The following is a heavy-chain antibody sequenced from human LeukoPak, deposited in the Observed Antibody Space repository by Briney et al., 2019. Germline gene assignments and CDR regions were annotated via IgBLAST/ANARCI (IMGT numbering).Heavy chain of an antibody. CDR1: GGSISSYY. Sequence: PSETLSLTCTVSGGSISSYYWSWLRQPPGKGLEWIGYIYNSGTTYYNPSLKTRVTISIDTSKSQCSLKLSSVTAADTAVYYCARDGADGSGFWGDAFDIWGQGTMVTVSS. V-gene: IGHV4-59*01. D-gene: IGHD6-19*01. CDR2: IYNSGTT. J-gene: IGHJ3*02. CDR3: ARDGADGSGFWGDAFDI.